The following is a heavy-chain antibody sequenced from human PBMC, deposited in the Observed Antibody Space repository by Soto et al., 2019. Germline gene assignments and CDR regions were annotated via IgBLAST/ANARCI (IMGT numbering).Heavy chain of an antibody. D-gene: IGHD4-17*01. Sequence: QLQLQESGSGLVKPSQTLSLTCAVSGGSISSGGYSWTWIRQPPGKGRGWIGYIYHSGSAYYNPSLKSRVTTSVDRSKNQFSLKLSSVTAADTAVYYCARAHYGDYGYGMDVWGQGTTVTVSS. J-gene: IGHJ6*02. CDR2: IYHSGSA. CDR3: ARAHYGDYGYGMDV. CDR1: GGSISSGGYS. V-gene: IGHV4-30-2*01.